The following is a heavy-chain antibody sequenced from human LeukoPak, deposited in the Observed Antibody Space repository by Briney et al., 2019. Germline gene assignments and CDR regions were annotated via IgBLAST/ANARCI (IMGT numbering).Heavy chain of an antibody. Sequence: SVKVSCKASGYTFTSYDINWVRQAPGQGLEWMGGIIPIFGTANYAQKFQGRVTITADESTSTAYMELSSLRSEDTAVYYCASGVVPAAMFLDAFDIWGQGTMVTVSS. CDR2: IIPIFGTA. V-gene: IGHV1-69*13. D-gene: IGHD2-2*01. J-gene: IGHJ3*02. CDR3: ASGVVPAAMFLDAFDI. CDR1: GYTFTSYD.